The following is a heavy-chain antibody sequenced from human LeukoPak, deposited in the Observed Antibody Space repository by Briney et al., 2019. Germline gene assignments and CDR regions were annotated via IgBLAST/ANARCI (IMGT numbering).Heavy chain of an antibody. CDR2: MYASGNT. CDR1: GSSISGYY. V-gene: IGHV4-4*07. D-gene: IGHD3-10*01. J-gene: IGHJ4*02. Sequence: SETLSLTCTVSGSSISGYYWTWIRQPAGKGLEWIGHMYASGNTNYNPSLNSRVTMSVDTSKNQFSLNLRSVTAADTAVYYCARNPIRGFGEKRDWGQGTLVTVSS. CDR3: ARNPIRGFGEKRD.